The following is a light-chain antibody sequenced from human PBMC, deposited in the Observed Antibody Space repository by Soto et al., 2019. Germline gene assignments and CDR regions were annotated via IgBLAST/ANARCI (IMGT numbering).Light chain of an antibody. CDR1: SRDVGGYNY. CDR3: SSYTSGFYV. CDR2: DVS. J-gene: IGLJ1*01. V-gene: IGLV2-14*01. Sequence: QSALTQPASVSGSPGQSITISCTGTSRDVGGYNYVSWYQQHPGKAPTLMTYDVSDRPSGVSNRFSGSKSGNTASLTISGLQAEDEADYYCSSYTSGFYVLGTGTTVTVL.